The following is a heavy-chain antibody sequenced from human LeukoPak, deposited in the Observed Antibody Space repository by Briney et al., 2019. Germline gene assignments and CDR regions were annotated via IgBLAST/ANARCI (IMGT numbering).Heavy chain of an antibody. CDR2: IYSGGST. V-gene: IGHV3-53*04. CDR1: GFTVSSNY. Sequence: GGSLRLSCAASGFTVSSNYMSWVRQAPGKGLEGVSVIYSGGSTHYADSVKARFTLSRHNSKNTLYLQMNSLIAEDTAVYYCARASKPYYYDSSGYYPPGAFDIWGQGTKVTVSS. J-gene: IGHJ3*02. D-gene: IGHD3-22*01. CDR3: ARASKPYYYDSSGYYPPGAFDI.